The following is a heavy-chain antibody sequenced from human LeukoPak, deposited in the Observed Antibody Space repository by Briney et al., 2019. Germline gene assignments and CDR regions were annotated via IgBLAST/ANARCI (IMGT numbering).Heavy chain of an antibody. Sequence: PSETLSLTCTVSGGSISSNNYYWAWIRQPPGKGLEWIGTIYYSGSTYYKSSLKSRLTISVDTFKNQFSLKLTSVTAADTAVYYCARFRSDAFDIWGQGTVVTVSS. CDR2: IYYSGST. V-gene: IGHV4-39*01. CDR3: ARFRSDAFDI. CDR1: GGSISSNNYY. J-gene: IGHJ3*02.